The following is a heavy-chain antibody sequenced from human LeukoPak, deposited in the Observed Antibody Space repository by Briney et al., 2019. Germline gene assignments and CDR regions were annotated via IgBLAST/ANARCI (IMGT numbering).Heavy chain of an antibody. CDR2: ISGSGGST. CDR1: GFTFSGYA. D-gene: IGHD2-15*01. Sequence: GGSLRLSCAASGFTFSGYAMSWVRQAPGKGLEWVSAISGSGGSTYYADSVKGRFTISRDNSKNTLYLQMNSLRAEDTAVYYCASLDSYYYYYYGMDVWGQGTTVTVSS. V-gene: IGHV3-23*01. J-gene: IGHJ6*02. CDR3: ASLDSYYYYYYGMDV.